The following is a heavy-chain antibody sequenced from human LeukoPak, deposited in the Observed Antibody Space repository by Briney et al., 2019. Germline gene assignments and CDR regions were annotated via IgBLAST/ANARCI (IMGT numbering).Heavy chain of an antibody. CDR3: ARDSRVFCSSTSCQGWFDP. J-gene: IGHJ5*02. CDR2: IWYGGVNK. CDR1: GFTFSSTA. D-gene: IGHD2-2*01. Sequence: GGSLRLSCGASGFTFSSTAMHWVRQAPGKGLEWVAVIWYGGVNKYYGDSVKGRFTISRDNSKNTLYLQMNSLRAEDTAVYYCARDSRVFCSSTSCQGWFDPWGQGTLVTVSS. V-gene: IGHV3-33*08.